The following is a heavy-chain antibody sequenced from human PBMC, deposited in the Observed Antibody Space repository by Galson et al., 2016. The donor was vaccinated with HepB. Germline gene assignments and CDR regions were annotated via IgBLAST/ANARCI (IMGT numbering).Heavy chain of an antibody. CDR1: GFTLSTYA. J-gene: IGHJ3*02. CDR2: SSGTGATT. D-gene: IGHD5-24*01. Sequence: SLRLSCAASGFTLSTYAMSWVRQAQGKGLEWVSSSSGTGATTYYADSVKGRFTISRDNLRNTLYLQLDSLRAEDTALYYCTRDGYNHIAFDIWGRGTMVTVSS. CDR3: TRDGYNHIAFDI. V-gene: IGHV3-23*01.